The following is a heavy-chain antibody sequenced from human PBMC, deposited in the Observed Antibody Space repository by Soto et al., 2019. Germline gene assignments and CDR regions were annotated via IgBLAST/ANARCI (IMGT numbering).Heavy chain of an antibody. CDR2: IKQDGSEK. Sequence: GGSLRLCYAASGFNFISHGGRCVLQTTGKGLEWVANIKQDGSEKYYVDSVKGRFTISRDNAKSSLYLQMNSLRAEDTAVYYCARFYYDSSGYLPSPYYYYYGMDVWGQGTTVTVSS. J-gene: IGHJ6*02. CDR3: ARFYYDSSGYLPSPYYYYYGMDV. V-gene: IGHV3-7*04. CDR1: GFNFISHG. D-gene: IGHD3-22*01.